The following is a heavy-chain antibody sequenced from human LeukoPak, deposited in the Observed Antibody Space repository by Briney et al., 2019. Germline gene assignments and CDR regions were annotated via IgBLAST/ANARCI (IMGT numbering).Heavy chain of an antibody. CDR3: ARDNDYNPLVY. V-gene: IGHV1-46*01. CDR2: INPSGGST. J-gene: IGHJ4*02. D-gene: IGHD1-14*01. CDR1: GYTFTSYY. Sequence: ASVKVSCKASGYTFTSYYMHWVRQAPGQGLEWMGIINPSGGSTSYAQKFQGRVTMTTDTSTSTAYMELRSLRSDDTAVYYCARDNDYNPLVYWGQGTLVTVSS.